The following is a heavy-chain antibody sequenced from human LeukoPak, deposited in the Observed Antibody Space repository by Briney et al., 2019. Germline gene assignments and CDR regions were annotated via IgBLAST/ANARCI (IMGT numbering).Heavy chain of an antibody. V-gene: IGHV3-21*01. CDR2: ISSSSNNI. D-gene: IGHD3-10*01. Sequence: GGSLRLSCAASGFTFSTYSMNWVRQAPGKGLEWVSFISSSSNNIYYADSVKGRFTISSDTSKNTLYLQMNSLRAEDTAVYYCARDLSPVVRASPMGYWGQGTLVTVSS. CDR3: ARDLSPVVRASPMGY. CDR1: GFTFSTYS. J-gene: IGHJ4*02.